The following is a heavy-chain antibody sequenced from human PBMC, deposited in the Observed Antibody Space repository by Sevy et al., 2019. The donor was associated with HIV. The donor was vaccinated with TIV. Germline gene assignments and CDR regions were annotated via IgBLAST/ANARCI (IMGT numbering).Heavy chain of an antibody. CDR3: ARVCHTADRNYYYYMDV. V-gene: IGHV3-11*06. J-gene: IGHJ6*03. CDR1: GFTFSDYY. Sequence: GGSLRLSCAASGFTFSDYYMSWIHQAPGKELEWVSYISSSSSYTNYADSVKGRFTISRDNAKNSLYLQMNSLRAEDTAVYYCARVCHTADRNYYYYMDVWGKGTTVTVSS. D-gene: IGHD5-18*01. CDR2: ISSSSSYT.